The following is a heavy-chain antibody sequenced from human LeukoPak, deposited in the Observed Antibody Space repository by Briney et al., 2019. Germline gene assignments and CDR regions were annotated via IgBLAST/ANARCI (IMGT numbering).Heavy chain of an antibody. J-gene: IGHJ4*02. CDR1: GYTFTGYY. CDR3: ARDFQNSIWYDGPGYYFDY. CDR2: INSSGGST. V-gene: IGHV1-46*01. Sequence: GASVKVSCKASGYTFTGYYMHWVRQAPGQGLEWMGIINSSGGSTSYAQKFQGRVTMTRDMSTSTVYMELSSLRSEDTAVYYCARDFQNSIWYDGPGYYFDYWGQGTLITVSS. D-gene: IGHD6-13*01.